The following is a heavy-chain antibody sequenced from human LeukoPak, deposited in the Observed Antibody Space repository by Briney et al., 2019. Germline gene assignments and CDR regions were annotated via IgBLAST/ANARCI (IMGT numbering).Heavy chain of an antibody. CDR3: AKAYSSGWYEDH. D-gene: IGHD6-19*01. J-gene: IGHJ4*02. CDR2: ISSSSSTI. CDR1: GFTFSSYS. V-gene: IGHV3-48*01. Sequence: GGSLRLSCAASGFTFSSYSMNWVRQAPGKGLEWVSYISSSSSTIYYADSVKGRFTISRDNSKNTLYLQMNSLRAEDTAVYYCAKAYSSGWYEDHWGQGTLVTVSS.